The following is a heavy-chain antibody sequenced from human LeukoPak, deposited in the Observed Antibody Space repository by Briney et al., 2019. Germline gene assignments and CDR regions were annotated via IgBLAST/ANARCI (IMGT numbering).Heavy chain of an antibody. J-gene: IGHJ4*02. V-gene: IGHV4-31*03. CDR1: GGSISSGGYY. CDR3: ARGGPDPESIVADFDY. Sequence: SQTLSLTCTVSGGSISSGGYYWSWIRQHPGKGLEWIGYIYYSGSTYYNPSLKSRVTISVDTSKSQFSLKLSSVTAADTAVYYCARGGPDPESIVADFDYWGQGTLVTVSS. D-gene: IGHD6-6*01. CDR2: IYYSGST.